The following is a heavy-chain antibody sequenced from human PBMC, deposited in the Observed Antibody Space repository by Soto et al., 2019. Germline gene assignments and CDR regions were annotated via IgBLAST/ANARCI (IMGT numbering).Heavy chain of an antibody. Sequence: LRLSCAASGFTFSDYYMSWIRQAPGKGLEWVSYISSSGSIIYYADSVKGRFTISRDNAKNSLYLQMNSLRAEDTAVYYCARDLGHYDSSGYFDYWGQGTLVTVSS. V-gene: IGHV3-11*01. J-gene: IGHJ4*02. CDR2: ISSSGSII. CDR1: GFTFSDYY. D-gene: IGHD3-22*01. CDR3: ARDLGHYDSSGYFDY.